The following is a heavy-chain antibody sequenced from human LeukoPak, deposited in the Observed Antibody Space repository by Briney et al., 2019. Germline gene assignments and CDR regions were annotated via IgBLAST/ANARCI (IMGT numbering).Heavy chain of an antibody. Sequence: GGSLRLSCAASGFTFSTYSMNWVRQAPGKGLKWVSSLSSSSSHIYYADSVKGRFTISRDNAKNSLYLQMNSLRAEDTAIYYCAREDAEKGDAFDIWGQGTMVTVSS. V-gene: IGHV3-21*01. J-gene: IGHJ3*02. CDR1: GFTFSTYS. CDR3: AREDAEKGDAFDI. CDR2: LSSSSSHI.